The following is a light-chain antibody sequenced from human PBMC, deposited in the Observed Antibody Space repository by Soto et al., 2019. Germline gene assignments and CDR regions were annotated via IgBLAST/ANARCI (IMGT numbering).Light chain of an antibody. CDR3: QSFDSSLSVV. V-gene: IGLV1-40*01. J-gene: IGLJ2*01. CDR1: SSNIGADYD. Sequence: QPVLTQPPSVSGAPGQRVTISCTGSSSNIGADYDVHWYQHLPGTAPKLLIYGNTNRPSGVPDRFSGSKSGTSASLAITGLQAEDEADYYCQSFDSSLSVVFGGGTKVTVL. CDR2: GNT.